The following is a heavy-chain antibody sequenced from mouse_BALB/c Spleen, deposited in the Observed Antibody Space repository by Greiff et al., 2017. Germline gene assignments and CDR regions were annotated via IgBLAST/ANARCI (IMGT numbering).Heavy chain of an antibody. CDR3: TRSGDYDEGFAY. V-gene: IGHV1S127*01. Sequence: QVQLQQPGAELVKPGASVKMSCKASGYTFTSYWMHWVKQRPGQGLEWIGTIDPSDSYTSYNQKFKGKATLTVDTSSSTAYMQLSSLTSEDSAVYYCTRSGDYDEGFAYWGQGTLVTVSA. D-gene: IGHD2-4*01. J-gene: IGHJ3*01. CDR1: GYTFTSYW. CDR2: IDPSDSYT.